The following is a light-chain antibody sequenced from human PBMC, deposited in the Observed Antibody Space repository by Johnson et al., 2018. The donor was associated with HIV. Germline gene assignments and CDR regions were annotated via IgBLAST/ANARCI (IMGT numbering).Light chain of an antibody. CDR3: GTWDTSLSAHV. V-gene: IGLV1-51*01. CDR2: DNN. Sequence: TQPPSVSAAPGQTVTISCSGSSSNIGNNYVSWYQQLPGTAPKLLIYDNNKRPSGIPDRFSGSKSGTSATLGITGLQTGDEADYYCGTWDTSLSAHVFGTGTKVTVL. J-gene: IGLJ1*01. CDR1: SSNIGNNY.